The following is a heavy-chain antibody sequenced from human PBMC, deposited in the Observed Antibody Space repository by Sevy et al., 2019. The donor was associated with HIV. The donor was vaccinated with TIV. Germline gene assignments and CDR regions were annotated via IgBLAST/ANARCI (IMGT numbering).Heavy chain of an antibody. V-gene: IGHV3-7*01. D-gene: IGHD3-22*01. CDR3: ARAEQATMLVLFGGLYFDS. CDR2: IKQDESQK. CDR1: GFTFSRYW. Sequence: GGSLRLSCVASGFTFSRYWMTWVRPAPGKGLEWVANIKQDESQKYYVDSVKGRFTISRDNAKNSLYLQMNSLRADDTAVYYCARAEQATMLVLFGGLYFDSWGQGTLVTVSS. J-gene: IGHJ4*02.